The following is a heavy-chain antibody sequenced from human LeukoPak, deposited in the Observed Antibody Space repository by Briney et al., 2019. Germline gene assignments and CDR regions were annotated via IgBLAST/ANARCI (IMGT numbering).Heavy chain of an antibody. Sequence: GASVKVSCKASGYTFTSYYMHWVRQAPGQGLEWMGIINPSGGSTSYAQKFQGRVTMTRDMSTSTVYMELSSLRSDDTAVYYCARVQAARTFDYWGQGTLVTVSS. CDR1: GYTFTSYY. J-gene: IGHJ4*02. CDR2: INPSGGST. CDR3: ARVQAARTFDY. D-gene: IGHD6-6*01. V-gene: IGHV1-46*01.